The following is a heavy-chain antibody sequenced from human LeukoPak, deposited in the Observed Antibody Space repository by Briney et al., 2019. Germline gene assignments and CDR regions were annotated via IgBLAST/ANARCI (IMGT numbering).Heavy chain of an antibody. Sequence: PSETLSLTCTVSGASVSSGRYYWSWIRQHPGKGLEWIAYIVDSERINYNPSLKSRLILSLDTSENQFSLNLSSMPAADTAVYFCASGYGSGWFDAWGQGTLVAVSS. V-gene: IGHV4-31*03. CDR1: GASVSSGRYY. J-gene: IGHJ5*02. D-gene: IGHD5-18*01. CDR3: ASGYGSGWFDA. CDR2: IVDSERI.